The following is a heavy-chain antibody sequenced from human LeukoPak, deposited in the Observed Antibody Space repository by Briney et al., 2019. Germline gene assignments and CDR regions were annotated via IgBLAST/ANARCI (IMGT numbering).Heavy chain of an antibody. CDR2: INHSGST. Sequence: SETLSLTCAVYGGSFSGYYWSWIRQPPGKGLEWIGEINHSGSTNHNPSLKSRVTISVDTSKNQFSLKLSSVTAADTAVYYCARRNRITMVRGVGFDIWGQGTMVTVSS. V-gene: IGHV4-34*01. CDR3: ARRNRITMVRGVGFDI. D-gene: IGHD3-10*01. CDR1: GGSFSGYY. J-gene: IGHJ3*02.